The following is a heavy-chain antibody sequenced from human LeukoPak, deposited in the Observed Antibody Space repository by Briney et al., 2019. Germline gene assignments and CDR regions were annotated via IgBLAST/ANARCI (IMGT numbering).Heavy chain of an antibody. D-gene: IGHD6-13*01. CDR1: GDTFTGYY. J-gene: IGHJ4*02. Sequence: ASVKVSCKASGDTFTGYYMHWVRQAPGQGREWMGWINPNSGGTNYAQKFQGRVTMTRDTSISTAYMELSRLTSDDTAVYYCARDLARGSWSKKYYFDYWGQGTLVTVSS. V-gene: IGHV1-2*02. CDR2: INPNSGGT. CDR3: ARDLARGSWSKKYYFDY.